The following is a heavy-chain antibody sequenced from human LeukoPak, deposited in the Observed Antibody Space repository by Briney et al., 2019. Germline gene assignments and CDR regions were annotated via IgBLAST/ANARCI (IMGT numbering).Heavy chain of an antibody. CDR2: INHSGST. Sequence: PSETLSLTCAVYGGSFSGYYWSWIRQPPGKGLEWIGEINHSGSTNYNPSLKSRVTISVDTSKNQFSLKLSSVTAADTAVYYCARAKRSRGYSGYDFRFSHYFDYWGLGTLVTVSS. V-gene: IGHV4-34*01. J-gene: IGHJ4*02. CDR3: ARAKRSRGYSGYDFRFSHYFDY. D-gene: IGHD5-12*01. CDR1: GGSFSGYY.